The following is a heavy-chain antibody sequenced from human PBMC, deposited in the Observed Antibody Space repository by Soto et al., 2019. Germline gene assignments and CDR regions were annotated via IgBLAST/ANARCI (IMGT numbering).Heavy chain of an antibody. V-gene: IGHV1-69*06. Sequence: QEELVQSGAEVKKPGSSVNVSCKASEGTFRSYSITWVRQAPGQRLEWMGEIIPLLGTANYAQKFQGRVTITGDKSTSTIYMGLSSLRSDDTAVYYCARDPVDLFGYMDVWGQGTTVTVSS. CDR2: IIPLLGTA. CDR3: ARDPVDLFGYMDV. CDR1: EGTFRSYS. J-gene: IGHJ6*02. D-gene: IGHD6-25*01.